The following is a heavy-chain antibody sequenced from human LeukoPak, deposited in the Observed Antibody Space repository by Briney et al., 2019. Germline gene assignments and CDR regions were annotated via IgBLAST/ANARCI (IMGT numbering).Heavy chain of an antibody. J-gene: IGHJ5*02. V-gene: IGHV4-39*07. Sequence: SETLSLTCTVSGGSISSSSYYWGWIRQPPGKGLEWIGSIYYSGSTYYNPSLKSRVTISVDTSKNQFSLKLSSVTAADTAVYYCARIWFGETYWFDPWGQGTLVTVSS. CDR2: IYYSGST. CDR3: ARIWFGETYWFDP. D-gene: IGHD3-10*01. CDR1: GGSISSSSYY.